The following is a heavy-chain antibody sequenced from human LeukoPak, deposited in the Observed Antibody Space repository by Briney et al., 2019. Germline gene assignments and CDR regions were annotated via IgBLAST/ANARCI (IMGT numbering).Heavy chain of an antibody. CDR1: GFTLRSYV. Sequence: GGTLRLSCVASGFTLRSYVMNWVRQTPGKGLEWGSSISGSDDSTFYADSVRGRFSISRDNSKNTLYLQVNGLRTENTAVYYCAKDRLLNCRGDCYIFDYWGQGTVVTVSS. CDR3: AKDRLLNCRGDCYIFDY. D-gene: IGHD2-21*02. CDR2: ISGSDDST. V-gene: IGHV3-23*01. J-gene: IGHJ4*02.